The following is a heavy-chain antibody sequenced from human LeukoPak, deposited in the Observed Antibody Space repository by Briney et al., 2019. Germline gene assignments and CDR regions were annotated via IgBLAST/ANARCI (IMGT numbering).Heavy chain of an antibody. Sequence: SETLSLTCTVSGGSISSYYWSWIRQPPGKGLEWIGYIYYSGSTNYNPSLKSRVTISVDTSKNQFSLKLSSVTAADTAVYYCARRDGPGIGVVAAYGMDVWGQGTTVTVSS. CDR3: ARRDGPGIGVVAAYGMDV. CDR1: GGSISSYY. CDR2: IYYSGST. V-gene: IGHV4-59*01. D-gene: IGHD2-15*01. J-gene: IGHJ6*02.